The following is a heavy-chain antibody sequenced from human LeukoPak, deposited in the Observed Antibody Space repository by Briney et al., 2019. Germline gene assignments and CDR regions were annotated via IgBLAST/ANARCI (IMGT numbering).Heavy chain of an antibody. CDR3: AKVPTGVGSGSY. CDR1: GFTFRSYG. D-gene: IGHD3-10*01. Sequence: GGSLRLSCAASGFTFRSYGMHWVRQAPGKGLEWVAVIIHDGSNKDYADSVKGRFTISRDNSKNTLYLQMNSLRTEDTAVYYCAKVPTGVGSGSYWGQGTLVTVS. CDR2: IIHDGSNK. J-gene: IGHJ4*02. V-gene: IGHV3-30*05.